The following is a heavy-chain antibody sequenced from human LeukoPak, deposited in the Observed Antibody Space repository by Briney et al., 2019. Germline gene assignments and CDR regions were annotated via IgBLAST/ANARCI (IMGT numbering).Heavy chain of an antibody. D-gene: IGHD3-3*01. CDR1: GYTFTSYY. V-gene: IGHV1-46*01. CDR2: INPSGGST. Sequence: ASVTVSCKASGYTFTSYYMHWVRQAPGQGREWMGIINPSGGSTSYAQKFQGRVTMTRDTSTSTVYMEVSSLRSEDTAVYYCARGTANFWSGYSPHFDYWGQGTLVTVSS. CDR3: ARGTANFWSGYSPHFDY. J-gene: IGHJ4*02.